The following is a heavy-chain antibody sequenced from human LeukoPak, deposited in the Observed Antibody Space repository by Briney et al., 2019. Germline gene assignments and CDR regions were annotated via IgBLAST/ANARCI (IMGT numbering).Heavy chain of an antibody. CDR2: TYYRSKWYN. V-gene: IGHV6-1*01. D-gene: IGHD3-3*01. J-gene: IGHJ4*02. CDR3: ARVTSKTYYDFWSGYYVREYYFDY. CDR1: GDSVSSNSAA. Sequence: SQTLSLTCAISGDSVSSNSAAWNWIRQSPSRGLEWLGRTYYRSKWYNDYAVSVKSRITINPDTSKNQFSLQLNSVTPEDTAVYYCARVTSKTYYDFWSGYYVREYYFDYWGQGTLVTVSS.